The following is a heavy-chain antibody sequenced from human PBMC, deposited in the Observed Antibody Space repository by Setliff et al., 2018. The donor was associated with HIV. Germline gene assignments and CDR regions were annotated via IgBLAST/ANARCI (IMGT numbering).Heavy chain of an antibody. CDR2: IYYTGST. J-gene: IGHJ4*02. Sequence: SETLSLTCSVSGVSIPTGDYYWTWIRQPPGKGLEWIGSIYYTGSTYYSPSLKSRITISLDTSKNQFSLNLSSVTAADTAVYFCARGGGTMMSIPIRFDFWGLGTLVTVSS. CDR3: ARGGGTMMSIPIRFDF. CDR1: GVSIPTGDYY. D-gene: IGHD3-22*01. V-gene: IGHV4-30-4*08.